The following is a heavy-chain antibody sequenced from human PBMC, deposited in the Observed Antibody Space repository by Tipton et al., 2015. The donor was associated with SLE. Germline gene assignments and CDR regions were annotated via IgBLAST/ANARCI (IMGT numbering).Heavy chain of an antibody. D-gene: IGHD1-26*01. Sequence: TLSLTCTVSGGSISNYSWSWIRQPPGKGLEWIGSIYHSGNTYSNPSLKSRVTISVDTSKNQFSLKMSSVTAADTAVYYCARVTLGGLDYWGQGTLVTVSS. CDR3: ARVTLGGLDY. CDR1: GGSISNYS. V-gene: IGHV4-4*08. CDR2: IYHSGNT. J-gene: IGHJ4*02.